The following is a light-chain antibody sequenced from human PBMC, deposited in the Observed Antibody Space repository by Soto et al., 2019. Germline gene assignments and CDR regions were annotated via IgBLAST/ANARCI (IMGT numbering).Light chain of an antibody. Sequence: DIQMTQSPSSLSASVGDRVTITCRASQDINIYLNWYQQRPGKAPNLLIYTASSLQSGVPSRFSGSGSATDFSLTITSLQPEDFATYFCQQSHSTPLTFGGGTKVEIK. CDR2: TAS. V-gene: IGKV1-39*01. CDR1: QDINIY. CDR3: QQSHSTPLT. J-gene: IGKJ4*01.